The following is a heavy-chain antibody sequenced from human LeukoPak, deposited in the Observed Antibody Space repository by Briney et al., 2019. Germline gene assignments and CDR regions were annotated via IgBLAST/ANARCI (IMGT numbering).Heavy chain of an antibody. CDR1: GFTFSSYA. V-gene: IGHV3-23*01. D-gene: IGHD2-15*01. CDR3: AIDRGPATPATGGWFDP. CDR2: ISASGGST. Sequence: QTGGSLRLSCAASGFTFSSYAMSWVRQAPGKGLEWVSVISASGGSTHYADSVKGRFTISRDNSRNTLYLQMNSLRAEDTALYHCAIDRGPATPATGGWFDPGGQGTLVTVSS. J-gene: IGHJ5*02.